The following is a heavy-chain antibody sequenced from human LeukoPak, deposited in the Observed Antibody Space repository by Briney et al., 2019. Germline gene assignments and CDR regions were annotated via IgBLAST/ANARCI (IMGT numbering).Heavy chain of an antibody. CDR1: GGSISSYY. CDR3: AGMKTEYDILTGYYRPSYYYYGMDV. CDR2: IYYSGST. D-gene: IGHD3-9*01. J-gene: IGHJ6*02. Sequence: PSETLSLTCTVSGGSISSYYWSWIRQPPGKGLEWIGYIYYSGSTNYNPSLKSRVTISVDTSKNKFSLKLSSVTAADTAVYFFAGMKTEYDILTGYYRPSYYYYGMDVWGQGTTVTVSS. V-gene: IGHV4-59*01.